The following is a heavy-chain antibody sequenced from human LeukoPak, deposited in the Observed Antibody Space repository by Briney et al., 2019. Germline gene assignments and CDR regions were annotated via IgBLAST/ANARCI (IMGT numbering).Heavy chain of an antibody. D-gene: IGHD6-13*01. V-gene: IGHV3-48*03. Sequence: GGSLRLSCAASGFTFSSYEMNWVRQAPGKGLEWVSYISSSGSTIYYADSVKGRFTISRDNAKNSLYLQMNSLRAEDTAVYYCAREAASSWFAPLDYWGQGTLVTVSS. CDR3: AREAASSWFAPLDY. CDR1: GFTFSSYE. J-gene: IGHJ4*02. CDR2: ISSSGSTI.